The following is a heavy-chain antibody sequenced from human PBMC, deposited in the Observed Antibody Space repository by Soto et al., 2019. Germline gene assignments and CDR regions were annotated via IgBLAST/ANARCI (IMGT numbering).Heavy chain of an antibody. V-gene: IGHV4-39*01. Sequence: SETQSLTCTVSGVSISGSRYYWGWIRQPPGRGLEWIGNIYYSGSTYYTPALKSRVTLSVDTSKNQFSLNLNSVTAADTAVYYCARGGIPPSGYGIAYAMDVWGQGTTVTVSS. J-gene: IGHJ6*02. D-gene: IGHD1-26*01. CDR2: IYYSGST. CDR3: ARGGIPPSGYGIAYAMDV. CDR1: GVSISGSRYY.